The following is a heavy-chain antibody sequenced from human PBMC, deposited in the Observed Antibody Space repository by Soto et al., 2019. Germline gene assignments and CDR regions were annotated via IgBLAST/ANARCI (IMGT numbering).Heavy chain of an antibody. CDR3: AKDLGYYSSSYFDY. J-gene: IGHJ4*02. V-gene: IGHV3-23*01. D-gene: IGHD6-6*01. Sequence: ESLKISCASSGFTFSSYAMSWFRQAPGKGLEWVSAISGSGGSTYYADSVKGRFTISRDNSKNTLYLQMNSLRAEDTAVYYCAKDLGYYSSSYFDYWAQGTLVTVSS. CDR2: ISGSGGST. CDR1: GFTFSSYA.